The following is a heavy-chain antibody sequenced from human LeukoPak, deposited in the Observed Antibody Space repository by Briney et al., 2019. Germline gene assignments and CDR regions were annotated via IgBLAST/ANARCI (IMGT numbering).Heavy chain of an antibody. Sequence: PGGSLRLFCAASGFTFRDSALHWVRQAPGKALEWVGHIRTKPNAYATSYAASVKGRFTISRDDSKDTTYLQMIRLKTEDSAVYFCTRQEDTAMYFDFWGQGALVTVS. CDR1: GFTFRDSA. J-gene: IGHJ4*02. V-gene: IGHV3-73*01. CDR3: TRQEDTAMYFDF. CDR2: IRTKPNAYAT. D-gene: IGHD2-2*01.